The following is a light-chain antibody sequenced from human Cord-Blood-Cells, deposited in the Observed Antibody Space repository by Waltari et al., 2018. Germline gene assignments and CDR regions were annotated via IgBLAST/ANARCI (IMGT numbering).Light chain of an antibody. CDR3: SSYAGSNNRV. CDR1: IRDGGGYNN. J-gene: IGLJ3*02. Sequence: QSALTQPPSAPGSPGQSVTISCTVTIRDGGGYNNVSWYQQHPGKAPKLMIYEVSKRPSGVPDRFSGSKSGNTASLTVSGLQAEDEADYYCSSYAGSNNRVFGGGTKLTVL. V-gene: IGLV2-8*01. CDR2: EVS.